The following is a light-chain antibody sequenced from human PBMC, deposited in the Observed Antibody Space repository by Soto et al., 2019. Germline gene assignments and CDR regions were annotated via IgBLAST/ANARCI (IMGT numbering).Light chain of an antibody. CDR2: GAS. V-gene: IGKV3-15*01. CDR3: HQYNNWPPIT. J-gene: IGKJ5*01. CDR1: ESVRSY. Sequence: EVVMTQSPATLSVSPGERATLSCRASESVRSYLAWYQQKHGQAPRLLIYGASTRATGIPARFSGSGAGSEVTLSISSLQSEDFAIYYCHQYNNWPPITFGQGTQLEIK.